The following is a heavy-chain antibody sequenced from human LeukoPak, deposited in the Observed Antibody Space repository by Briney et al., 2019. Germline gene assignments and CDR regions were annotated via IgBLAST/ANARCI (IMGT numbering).Heavy chain of an antibody. CDR2: INTNTGNP. D-gene: IGHD3-22*01. J-gene: IGHJ5*02. CDR1: GYTFTGYY. V-gene: IGHV7-4-1*02. CDR3: AREISYYGSSGPTDP. Sequence: ASVKVSCKASGYTFTGYYMHWVRQAPGQGLEWMGWINTNTGNPTYAQGFTGRFVFSLDTSVSTAYLQISSLKAEDTAVYYCAREISYYGSSGPTDPWGQGTLVTVSS.